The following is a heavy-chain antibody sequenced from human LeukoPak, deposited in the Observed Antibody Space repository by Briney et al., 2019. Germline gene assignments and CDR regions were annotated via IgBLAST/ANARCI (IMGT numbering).Heavy chain of an antibody. CDR1: GFTFGSYS. CDR3: ARDINSGGGY. Sequence: GESLRLSCAASGFTFGSYSLNWVRQAPGKGLEWVSYISPSSSTIYYADSVKGRFTISRDNAKNSLYLQMNSLRAEDTAVYYCARDINSGGGYWGQGTLVTVSS. V-gene: IGHV3-48*01. D-gene: IGHD3-10*01. J-gene: IGHJ4*02. CDR2: ISPSSSTI.